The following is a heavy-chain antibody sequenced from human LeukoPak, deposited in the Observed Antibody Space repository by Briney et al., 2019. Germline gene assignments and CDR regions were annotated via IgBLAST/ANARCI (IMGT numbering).Heavy chain of an antibody. D-gene: IGHD3-22*01. CDR1: GYTFTSYD. J-gene: IGHJ4*02. CDR3: ARGFRSDSSGRKFDC. CDR2: MNSNSGNT. Sequence: ASVKVSCKASGYTFTSYDINWVRQATGQGLEWMGWMNSNSGNTGYAQKFQGRVTMTRNTSISTAYMELSSLRSEDTAVYYCARGFRSDSSGRKFDCWGQGTLVTVSS. V-gene: IGHV1-8*01.